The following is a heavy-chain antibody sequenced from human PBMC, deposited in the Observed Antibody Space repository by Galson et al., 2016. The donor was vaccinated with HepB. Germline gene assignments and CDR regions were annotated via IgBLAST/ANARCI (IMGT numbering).Heavy chain of an antibody. CDR3: TKNRGGSFYRVPDY. CDR1: GFTFGDYA. CDR2: IRSRVYGETT. Sequence: SLRLSCAGSGFTFGDYAVGWFRQAPGKGLEWVALIRSRVYGETTTYAASVKGRFTVSRHDSENIAYLQMASLKSDDTAIYFCTKNRGGSFYRVPDYWGQGARVTVSS. J-gene: IGHJ4*02. V-gene: IGHV3-49*03. D-gene: IGHD1-26*01.